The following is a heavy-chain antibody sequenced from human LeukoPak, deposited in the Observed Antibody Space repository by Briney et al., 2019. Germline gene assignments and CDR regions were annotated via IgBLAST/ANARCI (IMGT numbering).Heavy chain of an antibody. CDR2: ISSSSSYI. CDR1: GFTFSSSS. V-gene: IGHV3-21*01. D-gene: IGHD3-3*01. J-gene: IGHJ6*02. CDR3: ARWSYGMDV. Sequence: PGGSLRLSRAASGFTFSSSSMNWVREAPGEGLEWGSSISSSSSYIYYADSVKGRFTVSRDNAKNTLYLQMNSLRAEDTATYYCARWSYGMDVWGQGTTVTVSS.